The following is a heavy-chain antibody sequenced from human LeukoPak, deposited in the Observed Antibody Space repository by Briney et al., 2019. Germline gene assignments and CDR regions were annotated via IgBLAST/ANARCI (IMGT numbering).Heavy chain of an antibody. D-gene: IGHD4-11*01. CDR1: GGSISSGGYY. J-gene: IGHJ5*02. Sequence: SQPLSLTCTVSGGSISSGGYYWSWIRQHPEKGLEWIGYIYYSGNTYYSPSLKSRLTISIDTPKNQFSLKLSSVTAADTAVYYCARGQDDYSSFYTWFDPWGQGTLVTVSS. CDR3: ARGQDDYSSFYTWFDP. V-gene: IGHV4-31*03. CDR2: IYYSGNT.